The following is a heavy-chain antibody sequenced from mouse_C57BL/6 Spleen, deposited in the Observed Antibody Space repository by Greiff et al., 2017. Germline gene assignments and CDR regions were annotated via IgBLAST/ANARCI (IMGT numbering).Heavy chain of an antibody. CDR2: IWSGGST. CDR3: ARKGDYYGSRDYAMDY. Sequence: VQLQQSGPGLVQPSQSLSITCTVSGFSLTSYGVHWVRQSPGKGLEWLGVIWSGGSTDYNAAFISRLSISKDNSKSQVFFKMNSLQADDTAIYYCARKGDYYGSRDYAMDYWGQGTSVTVSS. V-gene: IGHV2-2*01. CDR1: GFSLTSYG. J-gene: IGHJ4*01. D-gene: IGHD1-1*01.